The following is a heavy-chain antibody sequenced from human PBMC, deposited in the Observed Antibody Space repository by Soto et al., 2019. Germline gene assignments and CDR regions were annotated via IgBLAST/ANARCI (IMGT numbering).Heavy chain of an antibody. D-gene: IGHD2-15*01. CDR2: ISGSGGST. CDR1: GFTFSGYA. V-gene: IGHV3-23*01. CDR3: AKSKTPKPVYCSGSGCFRYYFDS. Sequence: EVQLLESGGGLVQPGGSLRLSCIVSGFTFSGYAMTWVRQTPGKGLEWVSTISGSGGSTYYADSVKGRFTISGDNSKNTLYLQMNSLRADDTAIYYCAKSKTPKPVYCSGSGCFRYYFDSWGQGSLVTVSS. J-gene: IGHJ4*02.